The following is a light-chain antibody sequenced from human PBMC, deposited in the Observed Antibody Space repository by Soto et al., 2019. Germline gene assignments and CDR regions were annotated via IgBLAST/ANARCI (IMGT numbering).Light chain of an antibody. Sequence: MVMTQSPATLSGSPGERATLSCRASQSVRSSLAWYQQKPGQAPRLLIYGASTRATGIPARFSGSGSGTEFTLTISSLQSEDFAVYYCQQYNNWPRTFGQGTKVDI. CDR3: QQYNNWPRT. CDR1: QSVRSS. J-gene: IGKJ1*01. CDR2: GAS. V-gene: IGKV3-15*01.